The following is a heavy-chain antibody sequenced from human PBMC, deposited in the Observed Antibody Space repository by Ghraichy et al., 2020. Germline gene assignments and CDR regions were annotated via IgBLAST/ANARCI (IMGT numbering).Heavy chain of an antibody. Sequence: GGSLRLSCAASGFTFSSYAMHWVRQAPGKGLEWVAVISYDGSNKYYADSVKGRFTISRDNSKNTLYLQMNSLRAEDTAVYYCARQHGDYVLRAFDIWGQGTMVTVSS. V-gene: IGHV3-30*04. CDR2: ISYDGSNK. D-gene: IGHD4-17*01. J-gene: IGHJ3*02. CDR1: GFTFSSYA. CDR3: ARQHGDYVLRAFDI.